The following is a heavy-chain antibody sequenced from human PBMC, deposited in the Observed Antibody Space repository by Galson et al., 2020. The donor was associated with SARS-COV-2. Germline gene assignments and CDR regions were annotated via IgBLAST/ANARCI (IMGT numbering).Heavy chain of an antibody. CDR2: IYYSGST. V-gene: IGHV4-39*01. Sequence: SETLSLTCTVSGGSISSSSYYWGWIRQPPGKGLEWIGSIYYSGSTYYNTSLKSRVTISVDTSKNQFSLKLSSVTAADTAVFYCARLSIFLTGYDYWGQGTLVTVSS. CDR1: GGSISSSSYY. D-gene: IGHD3-9*01. CDR3: ARLSIFLTGYDY. J-gene: IGHJ4*02.